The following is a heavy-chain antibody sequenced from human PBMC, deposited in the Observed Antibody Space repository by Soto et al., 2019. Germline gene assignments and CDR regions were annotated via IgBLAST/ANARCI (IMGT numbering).Heavy chain of an antibody. CDR1: GGSISSGNYY. D-gene: IGHD3-22*01. V-gene: IGHV4-30-4*01. CDR2: ISYSGTT. CDR3: ARRLYYDSSGFEGGGMDV. Sequence: SETLSLTCTVSGGSISSGNYYWSWIRQPPGKGLEWIGFISYSGTTHYSASLRSRVSISVDTSKNQFSLKLSSVTAADTAVYYCARRLYYDSSGFEGGGMDVWGQGTTVTVSS. J-gene: IGHJ6*02.